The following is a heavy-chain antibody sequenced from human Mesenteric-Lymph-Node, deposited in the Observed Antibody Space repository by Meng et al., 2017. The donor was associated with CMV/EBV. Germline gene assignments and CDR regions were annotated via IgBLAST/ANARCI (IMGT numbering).Heavy chain of an antibody. V-gene: IGHV3-33*05. CDR1: GFTFSRNN. Sequence: GESLKISCAASGFTFSRNNMHWVRQAPGKGLEWVAFIVYDGSNKYYVESVKGRFTISRDNAKNTLYLEMNSLRAEDTAVYYCASCSSTSCYGYWGQGTLVTVSS. CDR2: IVYDGSNK. J-gene: IGHJ4*02. D-gene: IGHD2-2*01. CDR3: ASCSSTSCYGY.